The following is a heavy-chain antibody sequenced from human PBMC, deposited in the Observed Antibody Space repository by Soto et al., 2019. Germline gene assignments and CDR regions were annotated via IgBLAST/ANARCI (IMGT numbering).Heavy chain of an antibody. Sequence: EVQLLESGGGLVQPGGSLRLSCAASGFTFSSYAMRWVRQAPGKGLEWVSAISGSGGSTYYAYSVKGRFTISRDNSKNTLYLQMNGLRAEDTAVYYCAKRGSGSYYDYWGQGTLVTVSS. V-gene: IGHV3-23*01. CDR2: ISGSGGST. J-gene: IGHJ4*02. CDR3: AKRGSGSYYDY. CDR1: GFTFSSYA. D-gene: IGHD3-10*01.